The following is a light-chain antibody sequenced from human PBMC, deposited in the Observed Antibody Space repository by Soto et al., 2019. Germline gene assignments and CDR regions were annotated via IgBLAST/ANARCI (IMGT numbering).Light chain of an antibody. Sequence: TQSPSTLSASVGDRVTITCGASQSIGTWLAWYQQKPGQAPRLLIYDASNRATGIPARFSGSGSGTDFTLTISSLEPEDFAVYYCQQRGNWPKTFGQGTKVDIK. CDR2: DAS. J-gene: IGKJ1*01. V-gene: IGKV3-11*01. CDR3: QQRGNWPKT. CDR1: QSIGTW.